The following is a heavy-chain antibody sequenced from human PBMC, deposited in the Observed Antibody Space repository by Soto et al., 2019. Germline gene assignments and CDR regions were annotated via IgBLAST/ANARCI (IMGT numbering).Heavy chain of an antibody. Sequence: ASVKVSCKVSGYTLTELSMHWVRQAHGKGLEWMGGFDPEDGETIYAQKFQGRVTMTEDTSTDTAYMELSSLRSEDTAVYYCATDTSRMKEQWLVMDYWGQGTLVTVSS. CDR1: GYTLTELS. D-gene: IGHD6-19*01. V-gene: IGHV1-24*01. CDR2: FDPEDGET. CDR3: ATDTSRMKEQWLVMDY. J-gene: IGHJ4*02.